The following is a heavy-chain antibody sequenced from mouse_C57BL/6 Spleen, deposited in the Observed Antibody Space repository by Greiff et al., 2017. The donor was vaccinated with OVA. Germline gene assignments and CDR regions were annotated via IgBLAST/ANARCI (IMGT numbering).Heavy chain of an antibody. CDR3: VRDLGRFDY. J-gene: IGHJ2*01. V-gene: IGHV10-3*01. CDR2: IRRKSSNYAT. Sequence: EVQRVESGGGLVQPKGSLKLSCAASGFTFNTYAMHWVRQAPGKGLEWVARIRRKSSNYATYYADSVKDRFTISRDDSQSMLYLQLNNLKTEDTAMYYCVRDLGRFDYWGQGTTLTVSS. D-gene: IGHD4-1*01. CDR1: GFTFNTYA.